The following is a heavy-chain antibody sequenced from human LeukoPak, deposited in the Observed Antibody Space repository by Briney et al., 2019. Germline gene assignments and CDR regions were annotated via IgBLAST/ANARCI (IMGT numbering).Heavy chain of an antibody. J-gene: IGHJ4*02. CDR1: GYTFTSYD. Sequence: ASVKVSCKASGYTFTSYDINWVRQATGQELEWMGWMNPNSGNTGYAQKFQGRVTMTRNTSISTAYMELSSLRSEDTAVYYCARGYAPYGDYNTVSDYWGQGTLVTVSS. CDR3: ARGYAPYGDYNTVSDY. CDR2: MNPNSGNT. V-gene: IGHV1-8*01. D-gene: IGHD4-17*01.